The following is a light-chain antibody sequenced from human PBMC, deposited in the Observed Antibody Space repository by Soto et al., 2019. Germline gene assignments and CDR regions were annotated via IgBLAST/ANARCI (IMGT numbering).Light chain of an antibody. V-gene: IGLV2-8*01. CDR2: EVS. CDR3: SSYGGRYNYV. J-gene: IGLJ1*01. CDR1: SPDVGGYNY. Sequence: QSALTQPPSAPGSPGQSVTISCTGSSPDVGGYNYVSWYQQYPGKAPKLMIYEVSKRPSGVPDRFSGSKSGNTASLTVSGLQAEDEADYYSSSYGGRYNYVFGTGTKLTVL.